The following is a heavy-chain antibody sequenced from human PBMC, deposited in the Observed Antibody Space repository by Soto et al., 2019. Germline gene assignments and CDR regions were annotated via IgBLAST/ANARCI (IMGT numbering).Heavy chain of an antibody. CDR3: ARDEGYTIPFGWFDP. CDR1: GYTFTGYY. Sequence: ASVKVSCKASGYTFTGYYMHWVRQAPGQGLEWMGWINPNSGGTNYAQKFQGRVTMTTDTSTSTAYMELRSLRSDDTAVYYCARDEGYTIPFGWFDPWGQGTLVTVSS. CDR2: INPNSGGT. D-gene: IGHD1-1*01. J-gene: IGHJ5*02. V-gene: IGHV1-2*02.